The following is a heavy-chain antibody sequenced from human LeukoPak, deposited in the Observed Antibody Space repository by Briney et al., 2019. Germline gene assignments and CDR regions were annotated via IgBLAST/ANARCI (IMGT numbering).Heavy chain of an antibody. CDR1: GFTFSSYA. CDR2: ISYDGSNK. J-gene: IGHJ4*02. CDR3: ARDLIGDTAMVPYDY. D-gene: IGHD5-18*01. Sequence: GGSLRLSCAASGFTFSSYAMHWVSQAPGKGLEWVAVISYDGSNKYYADSVKGRFTISRDNSKNTLYLQMNSLRAEDTAVHYCARDLIGDTAMVPYDYWGQGTLVTVSS. V-gene: IGHV3-30*04.